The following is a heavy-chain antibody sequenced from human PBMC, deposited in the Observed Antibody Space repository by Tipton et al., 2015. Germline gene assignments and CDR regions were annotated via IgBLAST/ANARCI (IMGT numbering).Heavy chain of an antibody. CDR1: GGSVNSANYY. V-gene: IGHV4-39*01. J-gene: IGHJ3*02. CDR2: ISYSGST. CDR3: ARQSGESSGWPSAFDI. Sequence: TLSLTCTVSGGSVNSANYYWSWIRQPPGKGLEWIGYISYSGSTYYNPSLKSRVTISVDTSKNQFSLKLSSVTAADTAVYYCARQSGESSGWPSAFDIWGQGTMVTVSS. D-gene: IGHD6-19*01.